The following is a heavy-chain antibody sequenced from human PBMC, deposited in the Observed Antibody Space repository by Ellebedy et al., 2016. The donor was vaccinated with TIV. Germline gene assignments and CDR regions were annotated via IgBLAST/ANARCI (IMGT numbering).Heavy chain of an antibody. D-gene: IGHD2-15*01. J-gene: IGHJ3*02. CDR3: ARNLVVVAATGAFDI. V-gene: IGHV4-59*01. CDR1: GGSISSYY. CDR2: IYYSGST. Sequence: LETLSLTCTVSGGSISSYYWSWIRQPPGKGLEWIGYIYYSGSTNYNPSLKSRVTISVDTSKNQFSLKLSSVTAADTAVYYCARNLVVVAATGAFDIWGQGTMVTVSS.